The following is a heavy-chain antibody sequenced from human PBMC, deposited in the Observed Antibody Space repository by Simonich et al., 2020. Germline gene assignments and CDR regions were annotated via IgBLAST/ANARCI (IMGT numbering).Heavy chain of an antibody. Sequence: EVQLVESGGGLVKPGGSLRLSCAASGFTFSSYSMNWVRQAPGKGMAWGSTSSSSSSNIYDADSVKGRFTISRDNAKNSLYLQMNSLRAEDTAVYYCARDAAGDYWGQGTLVTVSS. D-gene: IGHD6-13*01. CDR2: SSSSSSNI. CDR1: GFTFSSYS. V-gene: IGHV3-21*01. CDR3: ARDAAGDY. J-gene: IGHJ4*02.